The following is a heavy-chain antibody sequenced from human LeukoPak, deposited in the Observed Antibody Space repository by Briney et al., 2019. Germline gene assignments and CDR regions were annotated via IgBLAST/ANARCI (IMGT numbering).Heavy chain of an antibody. V-gene: IGHV3-33*08. CDR3: ARDQEKRQWLEPLDL. D-gene: IGHD6-19*01. CDR1: GFTFSSYG. CDR2: IWYDGSNK. J-gene: IGHJ2*01. Sequence: PGGSLRLSCAASGFTFSSYGMHWVRQAPGKGLEWVAVIWYDGSNKYYADSVKGRFTISRDNSKNTLYLQMNSLRAEDTAVYYCARDQEKRQWLEPLDLWGRGTLVTVSS.